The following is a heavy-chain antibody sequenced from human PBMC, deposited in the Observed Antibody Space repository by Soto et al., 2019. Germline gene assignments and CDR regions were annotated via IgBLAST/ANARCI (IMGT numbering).Heavy chain of an antibody. V-gene: IGHV5-10-1*01. CDR2: IDPSDSYT. Sequence: GESLKISCKGSGYSFTSYWISWVRQMPGKGLEWMGRIDPSDSYTNYSPSFQGHVTISADKSISTAYLQWSSLKASDTAMYYCARRFSSSSPLDYWGQGTLVTVSS. CDR3: ARRFSSSSPLDY. D-gene: IGHD6-6*01. J-gene: IGHJ4*02. CDR1: GYSFTSYW.